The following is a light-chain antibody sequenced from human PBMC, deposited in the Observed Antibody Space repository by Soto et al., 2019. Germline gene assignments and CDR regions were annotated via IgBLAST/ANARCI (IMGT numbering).Light chain of an antibody. J-gene: IGLJ2*01. Sequence: QSVLTQPASVSGSPGQSITISCTGTSSDVGGYNYVSWYQQHPGKAPKFMIYEVSNRPSGVSNRFSGSKSGNTASLTISGLQAEDEADYYCSSYTSSGTPVVFGGGTKLTVL. CDR1: SSDVGGYNY. V-gene: IGLV2-14*01. CDR3: SSYTSSGTPVV. CDR2: EVS.